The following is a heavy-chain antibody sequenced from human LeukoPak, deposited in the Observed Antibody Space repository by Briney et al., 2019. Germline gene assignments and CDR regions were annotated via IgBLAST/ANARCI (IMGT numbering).Heavy chain of an antibody. CDR3: ARDVVGTYGDYAHDY. CDR1: GYTFTSYG. V-gene: IGHV1-69*06. Sequence: SVKVSCKASGYTFTSYGINWVRQAPGQGLEWMGGIIPIFGTANYAQKFQGRVTITADKSTSTAYMELSSLRSEDTAVYYCARDVVGTYGDYAHDYWGQGTLVTVSS. CDR2: IIPIFGTA. D-gene: IGHD4-17*01. J-gene: IGHJ4*02.